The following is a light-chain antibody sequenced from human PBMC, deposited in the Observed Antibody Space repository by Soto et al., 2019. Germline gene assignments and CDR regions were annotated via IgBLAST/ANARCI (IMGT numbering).Light chain of an antibody. J-gene: IGKJ1*01. V-gene: IGKV1-5*03. CDR1: QSISSW. CDR3: QQYNSYRT. Sequence: DIQMTQSPSTLSASVGDRVTITCRASQSISSWLAWYQQKPGKAPKLLIYKASSLESGVPSRFSGSGSGTEFTLTISSLQPDDVATYYCQQYNSYRTLGQGTKGDIK. CDR2: KAS.